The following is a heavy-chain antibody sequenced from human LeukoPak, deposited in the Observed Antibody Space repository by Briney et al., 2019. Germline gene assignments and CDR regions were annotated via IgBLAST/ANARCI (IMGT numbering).Heavy chain of an antibody. Sequence: GGSLRLSCAASGFTFTNYAVNWVRQVPGKGLEWVSAVSAGGDNTYYADFVKGRVTISRDNSNNTLFLQMNSLRAEDTAIYYCAKDSQYDFVWGSYHYTGYYYMDVWGKGTTVTVSS. CDR2: VSAGGDNT. J-gene: IGHJ6*03. CDR1: GFTFTNYA. V-gene: IGHV3-23*01. D-gene: IGHD3-16*02. CDR3: AKDSQYDFVWGSYHYTGYYYMDV.